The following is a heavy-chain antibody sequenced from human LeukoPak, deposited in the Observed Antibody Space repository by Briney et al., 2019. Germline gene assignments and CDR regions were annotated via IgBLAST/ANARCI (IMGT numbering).Heavy chain of an antibody. CDR3: ARVRVYSEYGMDV. CDR1: GFTVGSNY. D-gene: IGHD3-10*01. Sequence: PGGSLRLSCVASGFTVGSNYMSWVRQAPGKGLEWVSVIYRGGSIYYADSVKGRFIISRDNSKNTLYLQMNSLRAEDTAIYYCARVRVYSEYGMDVWGQGTTVTVSS. V-gene: IGHV3-53*01. CDR2: IYRGGSI. J-gene: IGHJ6*02.